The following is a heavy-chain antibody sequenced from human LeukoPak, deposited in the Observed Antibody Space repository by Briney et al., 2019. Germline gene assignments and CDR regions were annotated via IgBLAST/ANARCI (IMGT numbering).Heavy chain of an antibody. CDR3: ARDILLWFGELLDY. V-gene: IGHV1-2*02. Sequence: ASVKVSCKASGYTFTGYYMHWVRQAPGQGLEWMGWINPNSGGTNYAQKFQGRVTMTRDTSISTAYMELSRLRSDDTAVYYCARDILLWFGELLDYWGQGTLVTVSS. CDR1: GYTFTGYY. J-gene: IGHJ4*02. D-gene: IGHD3-10*01. CDR2: INPNSGGT.